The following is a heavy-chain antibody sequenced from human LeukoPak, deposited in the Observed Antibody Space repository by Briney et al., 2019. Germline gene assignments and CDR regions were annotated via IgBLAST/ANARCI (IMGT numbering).Heavy chain of an antibody. Sequence: PSETLSLTCTVSGGSISSSSYYWGWIRQPPGKGLEWIGSIYYSGSTYYNPSLKSRVTISVDTSKNQFSLKLSSVTAADTAVYYCARHAPRDDAFDIWGQGTMVTVSS. CDR3: ARHAPRDDAFDI. CDR2: IYYSGST. J-gene: IGHJ3*02. V-gene: IGHV4-39*01. CDR1: GGSISSSSYY.